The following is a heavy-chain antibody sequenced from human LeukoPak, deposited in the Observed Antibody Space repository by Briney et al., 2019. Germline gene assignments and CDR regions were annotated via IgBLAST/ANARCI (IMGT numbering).Heavy chain of an antibody. D-gene: IGHD2-21*02. CDR1: GYTFTSYY. Sequence: ASVKVSCKASGYTFTSYYMHWVRQAPGQGLEWMGIINPTGGSTSYAQKFQGRVTMTRDTSTSTVYMELRSLRSEDTAVYYCARDHYHKIHSVMVTAPDYWGQGTLVIVSS. CDR2: INPTGGST. CDR3: ARDHYHKIHSVMVTAPDY. J-gene: IGHJ4*02. V-gene: IGHV1-46*01.